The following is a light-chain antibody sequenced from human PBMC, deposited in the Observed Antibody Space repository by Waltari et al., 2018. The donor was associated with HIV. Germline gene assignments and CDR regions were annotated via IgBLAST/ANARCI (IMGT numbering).Light chain of an antibody. CDR1: QGISIH. J-gene: IGKJ4*01. V-gene: IGKV1-27*01. CDR3: QKYDTAPLT. Sequence: DIQMTQSPSSPSASVGARATIGCRASQGISIHLAWYQQKAGKVSPLLIYTASTLHSGVPSRFSGSGYGTDFTLTISSLQPEDVATYFCQKYDTAPLTFGGGTKVEIK. CDR2: TAS.